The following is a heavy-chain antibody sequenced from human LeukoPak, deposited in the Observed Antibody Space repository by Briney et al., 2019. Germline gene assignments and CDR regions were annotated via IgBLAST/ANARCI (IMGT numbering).Heavy chain of an antibody. V-gene: IGHV4-39*07. D-gene: IGHD5-18*01. CDR2: VFHSGTT. J-gene: IGHJ3*02. Sequence: SETLSLTCAVYGGSFSNYYWGWIRQPPGKGLEWIGSVFHSGTTYYNSSLKSRVTISVDTSKNQFSLKLSSVTAADTAMYYCARDGLWIQNAFDIWGQGTMVTVSS. CDR1: GGSFSNYY. CDR3: ARDGLWIQNAFDI.